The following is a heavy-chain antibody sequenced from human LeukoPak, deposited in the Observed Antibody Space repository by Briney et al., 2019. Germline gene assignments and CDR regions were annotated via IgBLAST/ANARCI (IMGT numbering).Heavy chain of an antibody. CDR2: ISWNGGNV. CDR3: ARVGSGNFLGAFDI. J-gene: IGHJ3*02. Sequence: GGSLRLSCAASGFTFDDYAMHWVRQAPGKGLEWVSGISWNGGNVDYADSVKGRFTISRDNAKNSLFLQMNSLRAEDTAVYYCARVGSGNFLGAFDIWGQGTMVTVSS. D-gene: IGHD1-26*01. CDR1: GFTFDDYA. V-gene: IGHV3-9*01.